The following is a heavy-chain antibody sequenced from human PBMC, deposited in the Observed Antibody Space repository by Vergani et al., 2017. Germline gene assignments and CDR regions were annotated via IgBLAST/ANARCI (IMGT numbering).Heavy chain of an antibody. CDR1: GFTFSSYA. V-gene: IGHV3-23*01. Sequence: EVQLLESGGGLVQPGGSLRLSCAASGFTFSSYAMSWVRQAPGKGLEWVSAISGSGGSTYYADSVKGRFTISRDNSKNTLYLQMHSLIAEETAVYYCAKSRSSIAARPGAFDYWGQGTLVTVSS. J-gene: IGHJ4*02. D-gene: IGHD6-6*01. CDR2: ISGSGGST. CDR3: AKSRSSIAARPGAFDY.